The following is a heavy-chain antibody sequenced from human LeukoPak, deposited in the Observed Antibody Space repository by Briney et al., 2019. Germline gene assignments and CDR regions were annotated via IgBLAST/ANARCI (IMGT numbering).Heavy chain of an antibody. CDR3: ARPAYTAAYDL. Sequence: GGSLRLSCAASGFTFDDYTMHWVRQAPGKGLEWVSLISWDGGSTYYADSVKGRFTISRDNAKSSLYLQMNSLRAEDSAVYYCARPAYTAAYDLWGQGTMVTVSS. CDR2: ISWDGGST. D-gene: IGHD3-16*01. CDR1: GFTFDDYT. J-gene: IGHJ3*01. V-gene: IGHV3-43*01.